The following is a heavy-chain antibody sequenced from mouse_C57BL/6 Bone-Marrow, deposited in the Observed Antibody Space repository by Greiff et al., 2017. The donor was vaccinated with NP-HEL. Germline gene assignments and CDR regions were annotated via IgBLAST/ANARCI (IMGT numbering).Heavy chain of an antibody. CDR3: ARRYYGSEARDY. D-gene: IGHD1-1*01. CDR1: GFNIKNTY. Sequence: EVQLQESVAELVRPGASVKLSCTASGFNIKNTYMHWVKQRPEQGLEWIGRIDPANGNTKYAPKFQGKATITADTSSNTAYLQHSSQTSEDTAIYYSARRYYGSEARDYWGQGTTVTVSS. CDR2: IDPANGNT. V-gene: IGHV14-3*01. J-gene: IGHJ4*01.